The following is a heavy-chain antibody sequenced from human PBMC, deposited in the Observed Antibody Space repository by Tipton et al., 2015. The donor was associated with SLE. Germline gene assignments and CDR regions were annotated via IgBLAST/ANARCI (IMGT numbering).Heavy chain of an antibody. D-gene: IGHD4-17*01. Sequence: LRLSCTVSGGSVSSNHYYWGWIRQPPGKGLEWVGSIHHSEGPYYNPSLKSRVTPSIDTSKNQFSLKLSSVTAADTAVYYCALHDYGDYGYRYWGQGALVTVSS. CDR2: IHHSEGP. J-gene: IGHJ4*02. CDR1: GGSVSSNHYY. V-gene: IGHV4-39*07. CDR3: ALHDYGDYGYRY.